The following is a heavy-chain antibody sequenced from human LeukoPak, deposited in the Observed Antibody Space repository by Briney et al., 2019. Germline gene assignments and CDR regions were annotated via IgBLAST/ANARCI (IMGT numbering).Heavy chain of an antibody. J-gene: IGHJ3*02. CDR1: GFTFSSYG. CDR3: AKLRITMVRGVSDAFDI. Sequence: GGSLRLSCAASGFTFSSYGMHWVRQAPGKGLEWVAFIRYDGSNKYYADSVKGRFTISRDNSKNTLYLQMNSLRAEDTAVYYCAKLRITMVRGVSDAFDIWGQGTMVTVSS. V-gene: IGHV3-30*02. CDR2: IRYDGSNK. D-gene: IGHD3-10*01.